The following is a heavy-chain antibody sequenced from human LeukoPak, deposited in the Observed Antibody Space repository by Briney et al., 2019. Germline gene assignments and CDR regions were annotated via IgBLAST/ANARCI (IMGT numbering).Heavy chain of an antibody. CDR2: IKEDGSEK. D-gene: IGHD3-3*01. CDR1: GFTFSNYW. V-gene: IGHV3-7*01. Sequence: GGSLRLSCAASGFTFSNYWMNWVRQAPGKGLEWVANIKEDGSEKYYVDSVRGRFTISRDNAKNSLYLQMNSPRVEDTAVYYCASQRFLDYWGQGTLVTVSS. CDR3: ASQRFLDY. J-gene: IGHJ4*02.